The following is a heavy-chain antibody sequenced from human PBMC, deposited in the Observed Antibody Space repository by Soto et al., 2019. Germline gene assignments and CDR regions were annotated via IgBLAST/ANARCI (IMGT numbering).Heavy chain of an antibody. CDR3: ARDRYYDSWSGYLVDY. V-gene: IGHV1-2*02. Sequence: GASVKVSCKASGGTFSSYAISWVRQAPGQGLEWMGWINPNSGGTNYAQKFQGRVTMTRDTSISTAYMELSRLRSDDTAVYYCARDRYYDSWSGYLVDYWGQGTLVTVSS. CDR1: GGTFSSYA. D-gene: IGHD3-3*01. J-gene: IGHJ4*02. CDR2: INPNSGGT.